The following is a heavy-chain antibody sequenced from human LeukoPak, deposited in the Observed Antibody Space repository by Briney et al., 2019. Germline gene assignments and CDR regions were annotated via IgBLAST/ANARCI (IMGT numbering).Heavy chain of an antibody. CDR1: GYSFTDHH. D-gene: IGHD2-15*01. CDR3: SADYCLGPV. V-gene: IGHV1-2*02. Sequence: ASVKVSCKASGYSFTDHHILWVRQAPGQGLEWMGWIHPNGRDTKYAQKFQGRMTMTSDTSITTAYMELNRVASDDTAMYYCSADYCLGPVWGQGTLVTASS. CDR2: IHPNGRDT. J-gene: IGHJ4*02.